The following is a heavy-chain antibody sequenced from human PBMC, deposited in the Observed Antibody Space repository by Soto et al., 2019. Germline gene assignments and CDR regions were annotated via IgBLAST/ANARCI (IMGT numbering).Heavy chain of an antibody. CDR2: IIPILGIA. V-gene: IGHV1-69*02. CDR1: GGTFSSYT. D-gene: IGHD2-2*01. CDR3: ARVGPAAPNYYYYGMDV. J-gene: IGHJ6*02. Sequence: QVQLVQSGAEVKKPGSSVKVSCKASGGTFSSYTISWVRQAPGQGLEWMGRIIPILGIANYAQKFQGRVTITADKSTSTAYMALSSLRSEDTAVYYCARVGPAAPNYYYYGMDVWGQGTTVTVSS.